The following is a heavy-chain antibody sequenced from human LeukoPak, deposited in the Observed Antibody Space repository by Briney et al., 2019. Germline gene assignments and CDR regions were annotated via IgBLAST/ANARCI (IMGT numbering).Heavy chain of an antibody. Sequence: GGSLRLSCAASGFTFSSYSMNWVRQAPGKGLGWVSYISSSSSTIYYADSVKGRFTISRDNAKNSLYLQMNSLRAEDTAVYYCAREGYYGSGSTFRYWGQGTLVTVSS. V-gene: IGHV3-48*04. CDR3: AREGYYGSGSTFRY. D-gene: IGHD3-10*01. CDR2: ISSSSSTI. J-gene: IGHJ4*02. CDR1: GFTFSSYS.